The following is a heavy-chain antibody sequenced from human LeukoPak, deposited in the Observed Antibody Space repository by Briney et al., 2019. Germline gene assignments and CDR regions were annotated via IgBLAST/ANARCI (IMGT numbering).Heavy chain of an antibody. CDR1: GYTFTGYY. V-gene: IGHV1-2*06. CDR2: INPNSGGT. CDR3: ATHRTYYYDSSGYYQYYFDY. J-gene: IGHJ4*02. Sequence: GASVKVSCKASGYTFTGYYMHWVRQAPGQGLEWMGRINPNSGGTNYAQKFQGRVTMTRDTSISTAYMELSSLRSEDTAVYYCATHRTYYYDSSGYYQYYFDYWGQGTLVTVSS. D-gene: IGHD3-22*01.